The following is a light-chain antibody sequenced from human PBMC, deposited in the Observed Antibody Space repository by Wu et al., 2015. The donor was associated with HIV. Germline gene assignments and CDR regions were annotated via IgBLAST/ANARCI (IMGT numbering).Light chain of an antibody. CDR3: QQYSSSAIT. Sequence: EIVLTQSPATLSLSPGERATLSCRASQSDGSSLAWYQQRPGQAPRLLIYDTSNRATDTPPRFSGSGSGTDFTLTISRLEPEDFAVYYCQQYSSSAITFGGGTKVEIK. J-gene: IGKJ4*01. V-gene: IGKV3-11*01. CDR2: DTS. CDR1: QSDGSS.